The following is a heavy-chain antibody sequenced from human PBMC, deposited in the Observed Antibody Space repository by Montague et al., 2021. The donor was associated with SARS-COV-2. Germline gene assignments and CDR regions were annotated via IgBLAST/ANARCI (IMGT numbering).Heavy chain of an antibody. CDR3: ARDVGWYSSSWFDY. D-gene: IGHD6-13*01. Sequence: TLSLTCTVAGXSISSGGYYWSWIRQLPGKGLEWIGYIYYSGSTYYKPSVESRVTISVDTSKNQFSLKLSSVTAADTAVYYCARDVGWYSSSWFDYWGQGTLVTVSS. CDR2: IYYSGST. V-gene: IGHV4-31*03. CDR1: GXSISSGGYY. J-gene: IGHJ4*02.